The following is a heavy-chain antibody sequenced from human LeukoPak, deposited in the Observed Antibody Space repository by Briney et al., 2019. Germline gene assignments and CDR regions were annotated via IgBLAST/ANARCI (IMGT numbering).Heavy chain of an antibody. J-gene: IGHJ4*02. V-gene: IGHV3-64*01. Sequence: GGSLRLSCAASGFTFSSYAMHWVRQAPGKGLEYVSAISSNGGSTYYANSVKGRFTISRDNSKNTLYLQMGSLRAEDMAVYYCARGHEWGVIFGVVIIPADYWGQGTLVTVSS. CDR1: GFTFSSYA. D-gene: IGHD3-3*01. CDR2: ISSNGGST. CDR3: ARGHEWGVIFGVVIIPADY.